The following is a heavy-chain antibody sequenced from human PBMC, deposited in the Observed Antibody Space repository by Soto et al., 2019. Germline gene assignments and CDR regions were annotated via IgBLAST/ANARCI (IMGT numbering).Heavy chain of an antibody. CDR2: INPNTGNP. V-gene: IGHV7-4-1*01. Sequence: QVQLVQSGSEAMQPGASVKVSCKGSGYNFNSHSINWLRQAPGQGLEWMGWINPNTGNPTYAQGFTGRFVFSVDTSVSTVYQQIFSLKADGSAVYYCARDRASGSFDFGGQGSVATVSS. CDR3: ARDRASGSFDF. CDR1: GYNFNSHS. J-gene: IGHJ4*02. D-gene: IGHD1-26*01.